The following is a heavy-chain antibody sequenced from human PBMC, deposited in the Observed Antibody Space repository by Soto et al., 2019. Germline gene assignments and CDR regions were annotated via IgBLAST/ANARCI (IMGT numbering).Heavy chain of an antibody. V-gene: IGHV3-21*01. J-gene: IGHJ5*02. CDR3: TRDASRDSSARGWFDP. CDR1: GFTFRSFT. D-gene: IGHD6-13*01. CDR2: ISSNSAYI. Sequence: SLRLSCAASGFTFRSFTMNWVRQAPGKGLEWVSTISSNSAYIYYTDALRGRFTISRDNAKNSLHLQMNSLRAEDTAVYYCTRDASRDSSARGWFDPWGPGTLVTVS.